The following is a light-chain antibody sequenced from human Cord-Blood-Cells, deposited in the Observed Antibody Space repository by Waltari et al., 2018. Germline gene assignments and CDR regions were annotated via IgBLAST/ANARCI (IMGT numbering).Light chain of an antibody. Sequence: EIVMTQSPATLSGSPRERATLPCRASQSVSSNLAWYQQKPGQAPRLLIYGASTRATGIPARFSGSGSGTEFTLTISSLQSEDFAVYYCQQYNNWPPLTFGGGTKVEIK. CDR1: QSVSSN. J-gene: IGKJ4*01. CDR2: GAS. V-gene: IGKV3D-15*01. CDR3: QQYNNWPPLT.